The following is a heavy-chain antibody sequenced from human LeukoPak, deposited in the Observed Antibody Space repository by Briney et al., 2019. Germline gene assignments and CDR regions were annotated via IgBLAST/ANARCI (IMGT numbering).Heavy chain of an antibody. CDR1: GYTFTSYA. J-gene: IGHJ5*02. V-gene: IGHV1-3*01. CDR3: ARSQRRFWEWLFRPNWFDP. Sequence: ASVKVSCKASGYTFTSYAMHWVRQDPGQRLEWMGWINAGNGNTKYSQKFQGRVTITRDTSASTAYMELSSPRSEDTAVYYCARSQRRFWEWLFRPNWFDPWGQGTLVTVSS. D-gene: IGHD3-3*01. CDR2: INAGNGNT.